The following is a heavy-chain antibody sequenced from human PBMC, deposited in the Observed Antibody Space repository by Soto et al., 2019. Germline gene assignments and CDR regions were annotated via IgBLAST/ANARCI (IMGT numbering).Heavy chain of an antibody. CDR2: IQSGGPT. Sequence: GGSLRLSCAASGFTVSSKYMSWVRQAPGKGLEWVSLIQSGGPTYYADSVKGRFTISVDTSKNQFSLKLSSVTAADTAVYYCASFPILEWLLRDYYYGMDVWGQGTTVTVSS. V-gene: IGHV3-66*01. CDR1: GFTVSSKY. J-gene: IGHJ6*02. D-gene: IGHD3-3*01. CDR3: ASFPILEWLLRDYYYGMDV.